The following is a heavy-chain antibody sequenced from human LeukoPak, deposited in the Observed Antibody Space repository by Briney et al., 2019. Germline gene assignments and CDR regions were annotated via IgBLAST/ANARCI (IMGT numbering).Heavy chain of an antibody. V-gene: IGHV4-39*01. CDR2: IYYSGST. D-gene: IGHD3-22*01. CDR3: ARHPLYYYDSSGFFDY. J-gene: IGHJ4*02. Sequence: SETLSLTCTVSGGSISSSSYYWGWIRQPPGKGLEWIGSIYYSGSTYYNPSLESRVTISVDTSKNQFSLKLSSVTAADTAVYYCARHPLYYYDSSGFFDYWGQGTLVTVSS. CDR1: GGSISSSSYY.